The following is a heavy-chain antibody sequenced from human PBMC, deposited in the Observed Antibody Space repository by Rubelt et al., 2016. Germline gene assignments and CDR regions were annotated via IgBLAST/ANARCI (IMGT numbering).Heavy chain of an antibody. J-gene: IGHJ4*02. V-gene: IGHV3-9*01. Sequence: EVQLVESGGGLVQPGRSLRLSCAASGFTFDDYAMHWVRQAPGKGLEWVSGIRWNSGSIGSADSVKGRFTISRDNAKNALYLQMNSLRAEDTASYYCAKDMGFHYGSGVDYWGQGTLVTVSS. CDR3: AKDMGFHYGSGVDY. CDR1: GFTFDDYA. D-gene: IGHD3-10*01. CDR2: IRWNSGSI.